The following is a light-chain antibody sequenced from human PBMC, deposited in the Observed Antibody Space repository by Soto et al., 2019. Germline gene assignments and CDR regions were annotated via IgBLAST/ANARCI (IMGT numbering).Light chain of an antibody. J-gene: IGLJ1*01. CDR3: CPDAGSYTPYYV. V-gene: IGLV2-11*01. Sequence: QSALTQPRSVSGSPGQSVTISCTGTSSDVGGYNYVSWYQQHPGKAPKLMIYDVSKRPSGVPDRFSGSKSGNTASLTISGLPAEDEADYYCCPDAGSYTPYYVFGTGTKVTVL. CDR1: SSDVGGYNY. CDR2: DVS.